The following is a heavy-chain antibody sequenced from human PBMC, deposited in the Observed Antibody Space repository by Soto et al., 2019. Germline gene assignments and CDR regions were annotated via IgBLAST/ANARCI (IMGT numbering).Heavy chain of an antibody. V-gene: IGHV3-23*01. CDR3: AKEGYYDSSGRLSTDAFDI. Sequence: EVQLLESGGGLVQPGGSLRLSCAASGFTFSSYAMSWVRQAPGKGLEWVSAISGSGGSTYYADSVKGRFTISRDNSKNTLYLQMNSLRAEDTAVYYCAKEGYYDSSGRLSTDAFDIWGQGTMVTVSS. CDR2: ISGSGGST. CDR1: GFTFSSYA. J-gene: IGHJ3*02. D-gene: IGHD3-22*01.